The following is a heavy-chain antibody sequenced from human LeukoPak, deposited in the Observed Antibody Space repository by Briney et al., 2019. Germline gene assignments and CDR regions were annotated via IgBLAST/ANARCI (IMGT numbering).Heavy chain of an antibody. CDR1: GGTFSSYA. CDR3: ARAPDYYGSGSYYTPLGY. J-gene: IGHJ4*02. D-gene: IGHD3-10*01. V-gene: IGHV1-69*06. Sequence: SVKVSCKASGGTFSSYAISWVRQAPGQGLEWMGGIIPIFGTANYAQKFQGRVAITADKSTSTAYMELSSLRSEDTAVYYCARAPDYYGSGSYYTPLGYWGQGTLVTVSS. CDR2: IIPIFGTA.